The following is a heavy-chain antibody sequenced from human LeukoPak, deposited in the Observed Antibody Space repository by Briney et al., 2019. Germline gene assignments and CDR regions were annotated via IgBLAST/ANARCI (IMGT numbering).Heavy chain of an antibody. CDR3: ARVFSGTYLNYHHFDY. D-gene: IGHD1-26*01. CDR1: GFTFSSYG. J-gene: IGHJ4*02. V-gene: IGHV3-23*01. CDR2: ISGSGGST. Sequence: GGSLRLSCAASGFTFSSYGMSWVRQAPGKGLEWVSAISGSGGSTYYADSVKGRFTISRDNSKNTLYLQMDSLRAEDTAVYYCARVFSGTYLNYHHFDYWGQGTLVTVSS.